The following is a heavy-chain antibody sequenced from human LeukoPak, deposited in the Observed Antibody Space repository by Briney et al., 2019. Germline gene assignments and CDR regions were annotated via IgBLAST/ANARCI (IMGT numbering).Heavy chain of an antibody. V-gene: IGHV4-34*01. J-gene: IGHJ6*02. CDR2: INHSGST. Sequence: GSLRLSCAASGFTFSSYSVNWIRQPPGKGLEWIGEINHSGSTNYNPSLKSRVTISVDTSKNQFSLKLSSVTAADTAVYYCARVPVGYSYGPYYYYGMDVWGQGTTVTVSS. CDR3: ARVPVGYSYGPYYYYGMDV. CDR1: GFTFSSYS. D-gene: IGHD5-18*01.